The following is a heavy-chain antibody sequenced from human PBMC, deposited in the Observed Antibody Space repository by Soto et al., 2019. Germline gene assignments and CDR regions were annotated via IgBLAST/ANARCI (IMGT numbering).Heavy chain of an antibody. CDR2: IYSSENT. D-gene: IGHD2-2*01. Sequence: SETLSLTCTVSGGSVSSSSYSWGWIRQSPGKGLEWIGTIYSSENTYYNPSLLSRVTISVDTSKNEFSLRLSSVTAADTAVYYCARLNEYFFSTTCHGYYVRDAGGKGTTVPFSS. J-gene: IGHJ6*04. V-gene: IGHV4-39*01. CDR3: ARLNEYFFSTTCHGYYVRDA. CDR1: GGSVSSSSYS.